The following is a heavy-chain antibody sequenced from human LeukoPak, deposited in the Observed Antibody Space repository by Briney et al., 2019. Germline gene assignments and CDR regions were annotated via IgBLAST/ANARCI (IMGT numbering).Heavy chain of an antibody. Sequence: PGGSLRLSCAASGFTFSSYEMNWVRQAPGKGLGWVSYISSSGSTIYYADSVKGRFTISRDNAKNSLYLQMNSLRAEDTAVYYYARDQYVWGSYRQSFDYWGQGTLVTVSS. J-gene: IGHJ4*02. CDR2: ISSSGSTI. CDR1: GFTFSSYE. D-gene: IGHD3-16*02. CDR3: ARDQYVWGSYRQSFDY. V-gene: IGHV3-48*03.